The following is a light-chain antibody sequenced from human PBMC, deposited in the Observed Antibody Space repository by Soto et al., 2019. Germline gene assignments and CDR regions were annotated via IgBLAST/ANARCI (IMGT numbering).Light chain of an antibody. Sequence: EIVLTQSPSTLSLSPGDRATLSCRASQSVSRYLAWYQQKPGKAPRLLIYGASSRATGIPDRFSGSGSGTDFTLTISRLEPEDFAAYYCQQYGSSPVTFGQGTKVDIK. CDR2: GAS. V-gene: IGKV3-20*01. CDR3: QQYGSSPVT. J-gene: IGKJ1*01. CDR1: QSVSRY.